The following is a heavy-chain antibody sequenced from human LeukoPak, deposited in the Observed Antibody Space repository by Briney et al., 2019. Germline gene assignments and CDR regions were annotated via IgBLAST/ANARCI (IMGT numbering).Heavy chain of an antibody. Sequence: GESLKISCKGSGYRFTSYWIGWVRQMPGKGLEWMGIIYPGDSDTRYSPSFQGQVIISADKSISTAYLQWSSLKASDTAMYYCARTYYDFWSGYYLYFDYWGQGTLVTVSS. CDR1: GYRFTSYW. D-gene: IGHD3-3*01. J-gene: IGHJ4*02. CDR3: ARTYYDFWSGYYLYFDY. CDR2: IYPGDSDT. V-gene: IGHV5-51*01.